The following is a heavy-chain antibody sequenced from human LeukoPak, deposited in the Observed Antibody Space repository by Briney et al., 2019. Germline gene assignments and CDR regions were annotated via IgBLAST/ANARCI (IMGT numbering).Heavy chain of an antibody. D-gene: IGHD1-7*01. V-gene: IGHV6-1*01. CDR2: TYYRSRWYY. CDR1: GDSVSSNSAG. J-gene: IGHJ6*02. CDR3: ASSDWTYANV. Sequence: SQTLSLTCAISGDSVSSNSAGWNWIRQSPSSGLEWLGRTYYRSRWYYDYAVSVKSRISINTDTSKNQFSLQLNSVTPEDTAVYHCASSDWTYANVWGQGTAVTVSS.